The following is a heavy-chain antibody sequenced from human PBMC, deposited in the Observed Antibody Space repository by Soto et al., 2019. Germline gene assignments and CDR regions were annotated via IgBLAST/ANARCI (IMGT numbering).Heavy chain of an antibody. CDR3: VKDIRFGYKGEGGWFDP. Sequence: EVQLVESGGGLVQPGRSLRLSWAASGFIFDDYAMHWVRQAPGKGLERVSGISWNSGSIGYADSVKGRFTISRDNAKNSLYLQMNSLRAEDTALYYCVKDIRFGYKGEGGWFDPWGQGTLVTVSS. V-gene: IGHV3-9*01. D-gene: IGHD3-10*01. J-gene: IGHJ5*02. CDR1: GFIFDDYA. CDR2: ISWNSGSI.